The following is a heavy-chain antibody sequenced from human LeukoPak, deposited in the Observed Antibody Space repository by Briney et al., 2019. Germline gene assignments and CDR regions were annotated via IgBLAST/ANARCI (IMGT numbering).Heavy chain of an antibody. CDR2: IYYSGST. CDR1: GYSISSGYY. J-gene: IGHJ4*02. V-gene: IGHV4-61*01. Sequence: PSETLSLTCAVSGYSISSGYYWGWIRQPPGKGLEWIGYIYYSGSTNYNPSLKSRVTISVDTSKNQFSLKLSSVTAADTAVYYCAREGYSSFDYWGQGTLVTVSS. CDR3: AREGYSSFDY. D-gene: IGHD6-13*01.